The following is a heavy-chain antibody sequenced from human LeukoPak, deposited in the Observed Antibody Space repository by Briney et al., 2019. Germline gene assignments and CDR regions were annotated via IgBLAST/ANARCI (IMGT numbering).Heavy chain of an antibody. CDR3: AKEESSGIDY. CDR2: ISSSGSTI. CDR1: GFTSSDYY. J-gene: IGHJ4*02. D-gene: IGHD6-19*01. V-gene: IGHV3-11*04. Sequence: GGSLRLSCAASGFTSSDYYMSWIRQAPGKGLEWVSYISSSGSTIYYADSVKGRFTISRDNAKNSLYLQMNSLKAEDTAVYYCAKEESSGIDYWGQGTLVTVSS.